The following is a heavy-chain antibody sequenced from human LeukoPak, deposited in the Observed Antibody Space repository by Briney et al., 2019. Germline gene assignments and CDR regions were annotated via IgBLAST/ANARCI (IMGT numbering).Heavy chain of an antibody. Sequence: GGSLRLSCAASGFTFSSYNMNWVRQAPGKGLEWVSSISSSSSYIYYADSVKGRFTISRDNAKNSLYLQMNSLRAEDTAVYYCARGVVVAAGAYMDVWGKGTTATVSS. CDR2: ISSSSSYI. CDR3: ARGVVVAAGAYMDV. D-gene: IGHD3-22*01. V-gene: IGHV3-21*01. CDR1: GFTFSSYN. J-gene: IGHJ6*03.